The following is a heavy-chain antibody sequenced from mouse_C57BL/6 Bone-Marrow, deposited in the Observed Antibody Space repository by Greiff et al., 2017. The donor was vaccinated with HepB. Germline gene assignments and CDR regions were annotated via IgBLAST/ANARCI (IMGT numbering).Heavy chain of an antibody. CDR2: IRLKSDNYAT. D-gene: IGHD4-1*01. CDR1: GFTFSNYW. V-gene: IGHV6-3*01. J-gene: IGHJ2*01. Sequence: EVKVVESGGGLVQPGGSMKLSCVASGFTFSNYWMNWVRQSPEKGLEWVAQIRLKSDNYATHYAESVKGRFTISRDDSKSSVYLQMNNLRAEDTGIYYCTPELGRGGLDYWGQGTTLTVSS. CDR3: TPELGRGGLDY.